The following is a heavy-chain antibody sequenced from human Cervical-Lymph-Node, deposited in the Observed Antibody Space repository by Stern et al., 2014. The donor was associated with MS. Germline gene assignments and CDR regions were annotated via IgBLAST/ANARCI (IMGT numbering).Heavy chain of an antibody. J-gene: IGHJ6*02. CDR3: ARGSTSLDFYFYYYGMDV. D-gene: IGHD3/OR15-3a*01. Sequence: VQLVESGAEVKKPGSSVKVSCKTSGGTITNYALNWVRQAPGQGLEWMGGSIPICRTPNYAQRFQGRVTITADELTNTVYMELSSLRPEDTAVYFCARGSTSLDFYFYYYGMDVWGQGTTVTVSS. CDR2: SIPICRTP. CDR1: GGTITNYA. V-gene: IGHV1-69*01.